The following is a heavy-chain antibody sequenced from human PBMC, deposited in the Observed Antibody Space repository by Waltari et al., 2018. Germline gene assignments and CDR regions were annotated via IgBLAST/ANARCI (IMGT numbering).Heavy chain of an antibody. D-gene: IGHD3-16*01. Sequence: QVQLVQSGAEVKKPGASVKVSCKASGYTFTGYYMHWVRQAPGQGLEWMGRINPNRGGTNYAQKFQGRVTMTRDTSISTAYMELSRLRSDDTAVYYCARVPGGWNYFDYWGQGTLVTVSS. CDR3: ARVPGGWNYFDY. J-gene: IGHJ4*02. V-gene: IGHV1-2*06. CDR2: INPNRGGT. CDR1: GYTFTGYY.